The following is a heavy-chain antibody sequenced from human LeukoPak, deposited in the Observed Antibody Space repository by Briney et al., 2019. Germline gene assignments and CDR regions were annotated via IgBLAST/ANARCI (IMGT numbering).Heavy chain of an antibody. D-gene: IGHD3-10*01. V-gene: IGHV3-30*02. CDR3: AKDQLWFGELFGPLDY. CDR1: GFAFSRHG. Sequence: PGGSLRLSCAASGFAFSRHGIHWVRQAPGKGLEWVAFIPYDGSNKFYADSVKGRFTISRDNSKNTLYPQMNSLGVEDTAVYYCAKDQLWFGELFGPLDYWGQGTLVTVSS. J-gene: IGHJ4*02. CDR2: IPYDGSNK.